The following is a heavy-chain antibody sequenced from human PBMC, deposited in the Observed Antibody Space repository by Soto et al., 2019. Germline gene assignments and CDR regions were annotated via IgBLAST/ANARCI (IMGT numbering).Heavy chain of an antibody. CDR2: IYYSGST. Sequence: KPSETLSLTCTVSGGSISSGGYYWSWIRQHPGKGLEWIGYIYYSGSTYYNPSLKSRVTISVDTSKNQFSLKLSSVTAADTAVYYCARGRWGLLDGYYWGQGTLVTVSS. V-gene: IGHV4-31*03. D-gene: IGHD3-10*01. J-gene: IGHJ4*02. CDR3: ARGRWGLLDGYY. CDR1: GGSISSGGYY.